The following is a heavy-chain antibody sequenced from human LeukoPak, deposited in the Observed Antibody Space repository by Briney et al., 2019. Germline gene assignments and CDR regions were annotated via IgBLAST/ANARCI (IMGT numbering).Heavy chain of an antibody. D-gene: IGHD3-9*01. Sequence: TSETLSLTCTVSGGSISSSSYYWGWIRQPPGKGLEWIGSIYYSGSTYYNPSLKSRVTISVDTSKNQFSLKLSSVTAADTAVYYCAKTYYDILTGYGGPYYMDVWGKGTTVTVSS. J-gene: IGHJ6*03. V-gene: IGHV4-39*07. CDR2: IYYSGST. CDR1: GGSISSSSYY. CDR3: AKTYYDILTGYGGPYYMDV.